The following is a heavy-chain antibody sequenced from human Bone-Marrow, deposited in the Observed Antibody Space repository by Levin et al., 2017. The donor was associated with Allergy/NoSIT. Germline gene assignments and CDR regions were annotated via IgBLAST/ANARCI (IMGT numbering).Heavy chain of an antibody. J-gene: IGHJ4*02. CDR1: GVTVFNNY. V-gene: IGHV3-66*01. CDR3: GRDGPGGGH. Sequence: GGSLRLSCTASGVTVFNNYFMWVRQAPGKGLEWVSHIYSGGGTNYADSVKGRFSVSRDNSKNTVYLQMNSLRADDTAVYYCGRDGPGGGHWGPGSQVTVSS. D-gene: IGHD3-10*01. CDR2: IYSGGGT.